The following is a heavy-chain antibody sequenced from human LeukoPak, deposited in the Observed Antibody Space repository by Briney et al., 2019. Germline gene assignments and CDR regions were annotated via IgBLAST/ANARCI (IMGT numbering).Heavy chain of an antibody. CDR1: GFTFSSYA. V-gene: IGHV3-30-3*01. J-gene: IGHJ4*02. Sequence: GRSLRLSCAASGFTFSSYAMHWVRQAPGKGLEWVTVISYDGSNEYYADAVKGRFTISRDNSKNTLYLQMNNLRAEDTAVYYCARGLVRSGYYFGYWGQGTLVTVSS. D-gene: IGHD3-9*01. CDR3: ARGLVRSGYYFGY. CDR2: ISYDGSNE.